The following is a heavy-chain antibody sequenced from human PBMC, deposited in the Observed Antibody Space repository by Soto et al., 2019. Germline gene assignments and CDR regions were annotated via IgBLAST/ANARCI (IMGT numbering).Heavy chain of an antibody. Sequence: RGSLRLSCVVSGFTLNSRWMHWVRQTPGKGLVWLSRIQPDGSTTNYADSVKGRFTISRDNAKNTLYLQMNSLRAEDTAVYYCARELLTGTAYTQDGTDVSAQGTTVTVSS. J-gene: IGHJ6*02. CDR2: IQPDGSTT. V-gene: IGHV3-74*01. CDR3: ARELLTGTAYTQDGTDV. CDR1: GFTLNSRW. D-gene: IGHD1-20*01.